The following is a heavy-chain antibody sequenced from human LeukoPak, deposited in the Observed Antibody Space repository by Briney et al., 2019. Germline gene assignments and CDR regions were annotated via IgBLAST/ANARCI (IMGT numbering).Heavy chain of an antibody. CDR1: GFTFSSYD. J-gene: IGHJ4*02. D-gene: IGHD3-10*01. CDR2: IGTAGDT. V-gene: IGHV3-13*01. CDR3: ARDRGSGNFDY. Sequence: PGGSLRLSCAASGFTFSSYDMHWVRQATGKGLEWVSAIGTAGDTYYPGSVKGRSTISRENAKNSLYLQMNSLRAGDTAVYYCARDRGSGNFDYWGQGTLVTVSS.